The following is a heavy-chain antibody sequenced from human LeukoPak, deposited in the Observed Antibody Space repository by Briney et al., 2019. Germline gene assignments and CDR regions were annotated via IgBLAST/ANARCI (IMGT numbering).Heavy chain of an antibody. J-gene: IGHJ4*02. CDR3: ARDLPQSRGVAFDY. CDR1: GFTFSSYS. CDR2: ISSSSSTI. Sequence: GGSLRLSRAASGFTFSSYSMNWVRQAPGKGLEWVSYISSSSSTIYYADSVKGRFTISRDNAKNSLYLQMNSLRDEDTAVYYCARDLPQSRGVAFDYWGQGTLVTVSS. D-gene: IGHD3-10*01. V-gene: IGHV3-48*02.